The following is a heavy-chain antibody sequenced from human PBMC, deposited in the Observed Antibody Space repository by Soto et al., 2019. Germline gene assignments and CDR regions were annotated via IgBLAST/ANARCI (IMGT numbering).Heavy chain of an antibody. J-gene: IGHJ2*01. CDR3: AKDTGDGYNYWYFDL. D-gene: IGHD5-12*01. Sequence: EVQLVESGGGLVQPGRSLRLSCAASGFTFDDYAMHWVRQAPGKGLEWVSGTSWNSGSIGYADSVKGRFTISRDNAKNSLYLQINSLRAEDTALYYCAKDTGDGYNYWYFDLWGRGTLVTVSS. CDR1: GFTFDDYA. V-gene: IGHV3-9*01. CDR2: TSWNSGSI.